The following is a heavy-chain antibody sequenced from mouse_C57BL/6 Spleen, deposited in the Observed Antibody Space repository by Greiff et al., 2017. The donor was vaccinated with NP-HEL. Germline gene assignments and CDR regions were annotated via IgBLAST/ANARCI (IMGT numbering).Heavy chain of an antibody. J-gene: IGHJ4*01. Sequence: EVMLVESGGGLVQPGGSLSLSCAASGFTFTDYYMSWVRQPPGKALEWFGFIRNKANGYTTEYSASVKARFTISRDNAQSILYLEMKSLRAEDSATYYCERYPSITTVVGGYAMDYWGQGTSVTVSS. CDR1: GFTFTDYY. CDR2: IRNKANGYTT. CDR3: ERYPSITTVVGGYAMDY. D-gene: IGHD1-1*01. V-gene: IGHV7-3*01.